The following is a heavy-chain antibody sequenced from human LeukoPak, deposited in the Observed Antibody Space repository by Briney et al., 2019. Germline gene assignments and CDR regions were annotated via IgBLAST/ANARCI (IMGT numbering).Heavy chain of an antibody. CDR3: ARDPPHYYGMDV. V-gene: IGHV4-59*01. CDR1: GGSISSYY. J-gene: IGHJ6*02. Sequence: SETLSLTCTVSGGSISSYYWSWIRQPPGKGLEWVGYIYYSGSTNYNPSLKSRVTISVDTSKNQFSLKLSSVTAADTAVYYCARDPPHYYGMDVWGQGTTVTVSS. CDR2: IYYSGST.